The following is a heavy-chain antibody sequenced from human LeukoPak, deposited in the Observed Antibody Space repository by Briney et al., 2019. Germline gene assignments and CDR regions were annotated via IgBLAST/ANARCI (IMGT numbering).Heavy chain of an antibody. CDR1: GGSISSSSYY. D-gene: IGHD1-26*01. J-gene: IGHJ4*02. V-gene: IGHV4-39*07. CDR3: ARQGGSYYFDY. Sequence: SETLSLTCAVYGGSISSSSYYWGWIRQPPGKGLEWIGSIYYSGSTYYNPSLKSRVTISVDTSKNQFSLKLSSVTAADTAVYYCARQGGSYYFDYWGQGTLVTVSS. CDR2: IYYSGST.